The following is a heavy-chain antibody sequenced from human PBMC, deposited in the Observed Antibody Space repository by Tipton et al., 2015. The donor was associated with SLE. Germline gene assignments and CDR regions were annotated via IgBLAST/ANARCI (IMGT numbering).Heavy chain of an antibody. D-gene: IGHD5-24*01. J-gene: IGHJ4*02. Sequence: TLSLTCAVSGGSIRSSNWWSWVRQPPGKGLEWIGEIHHSGSTNSNPSLKSRVTISVDTSRNQFSLTLNSVTAADTAVYYCARFMRDGYNAKYYFDYWGQGNLVTVSS. CDR3: ARFMRDGYNAKYYFDY. V-gene: IGHV4-4*02. CDR1: GGSIRSSNW. CDR2: IHHSGST.